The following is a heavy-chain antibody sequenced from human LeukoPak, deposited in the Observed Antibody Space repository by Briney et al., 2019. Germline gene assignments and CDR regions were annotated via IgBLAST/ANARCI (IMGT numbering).Heavy chain of an antibody. CDR1: GFTISGDA. CDR2: ISFDGTNK. V-gene: IGHV3-30*04. CDR3: ARETHDALDL. J-gene: IGHJ3*01. Sequence: GGSLRLSCTASGFTISGDAMHWVRQAPGKGLQWVADISFDGTNKNYADSVKGRFTISRDNSKNTLFLQMNSLTTDDTALFYCARETHDALDLWGPGTMVTVSS.